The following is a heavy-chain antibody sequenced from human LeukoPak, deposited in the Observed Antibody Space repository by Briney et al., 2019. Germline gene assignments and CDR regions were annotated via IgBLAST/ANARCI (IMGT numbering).Heavy chain of an antibody. J-gene: IGHJ4*02. V-gene: IGHV3-64D*09. D-gene: IGHD6-6*01. CDR3: VKRYTSSYYFDY. Sequence: GGPLRFSCSAPGFTFSGFAMHWFRKPPGKGLKYVSAINSNGDSTYYADSVKGRFTISRDNSKNTLYLQMSSLRAEDTAVYYCVKRYTSSYYFDYWGQGTLVTVSS. CDR1: GFTFSGFA. CDR2: INSNGDST.